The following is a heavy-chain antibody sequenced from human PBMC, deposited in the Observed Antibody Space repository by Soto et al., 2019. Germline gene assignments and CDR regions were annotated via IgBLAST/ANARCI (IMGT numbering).Heavy chain of an antibody. V-gene: IGHV2-5*02. J-gene: IGHJ4*02. Sequence: QITLRESGPTLVKPTQTLTLTCTFSGFSLSTSGVGVGWIRQPQGKALEWLALIYWDDDKRYSPSLKSRLTITKETSKNQVVLTMTNMDPVDTATYYCAHTGGLYSSGWYYFDYWGQGTLVTVSS. CDR3: AHTGGLYSSGWYYFDY. CDR1: GFSLSTSGVG. CDR2: IYWDDDK. D-gene: IGHD6-19*01.